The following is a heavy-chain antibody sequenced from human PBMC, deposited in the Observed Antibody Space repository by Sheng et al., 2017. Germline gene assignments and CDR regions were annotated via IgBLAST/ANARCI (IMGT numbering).Heavy chain of an antibody. J-gene: IGHJ4*02. CDR1: GGTFSSYT. CDR2: IIPILGIA. D-gene: IGHD5-18*01. CDR3: ARYSYGKYYFDY. Sequence: QVQLVQSGAEVKKPGSSVKVSCKASGGTFSSYTISWVRQAPGQGLEWMGRIIPILGIANYAQKFQGRVTITADKSTSTAYMELSSLRSEDTAVYYCARYSYGKYYFDYWGQGTLVTVSS. V-gene: IGHV1-69*02.